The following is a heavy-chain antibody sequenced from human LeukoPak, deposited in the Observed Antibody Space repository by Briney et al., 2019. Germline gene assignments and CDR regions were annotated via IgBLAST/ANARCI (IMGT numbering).Heavy chain of an antibody. CDR2: IYTSGST. Sequence: PSETLSLTCTVSGGSISSGGYYWSWIRQPAGKGLEWIGRIYTSGSTNYNPSLKSRVTISVDTSKNQFSLKLSSVTAADTAVYYCARPDSSGSFDYWGQGTLVTVSS. V-gene: IGHV4-61*02. D-gene: IGHD6-19*01. CDR1: GGSISSGGYY. J-gene: IGHJ4*02. CDR3: ARPDSSGSFDY.